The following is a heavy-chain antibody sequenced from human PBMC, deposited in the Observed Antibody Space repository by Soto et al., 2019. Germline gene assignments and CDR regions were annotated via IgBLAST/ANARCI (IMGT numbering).Heavy chain of an antibody. Sequence: PGWSLRLSCASSVFTFISYAMSWVRQAPGKGLEWVSAISGSGGSTYYADSVKGRFTISRDNSKNTLYLQMNSLRAEDTAVYYCAKDHSGSYLPDAFDIWGQGTMVTVSS. CDR3: AKDHSGSYLPDAFDI. CDR2: ISGSGGST. D-gene: IGHD1-26*01. V-gene: IGHV3-23*01. CDR1: VFTFISYA. J-gene: IGHJ3*02.